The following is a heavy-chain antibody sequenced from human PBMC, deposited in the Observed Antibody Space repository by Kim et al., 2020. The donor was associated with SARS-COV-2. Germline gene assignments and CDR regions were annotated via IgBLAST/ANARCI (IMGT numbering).Heavy chain of an antibody. CDR1: GYTFTSYG. Sequence: ASVKVSCKASGYTFTSYGISWVRQAPGQGLEWMGWISAYNGNTNYAQKLQGRVTMTTDTSTSTVYMELRSLRSDDTAVYYCARGPQGEQWLVLSFWGQGTLVTVSS. CDR3: ARGPQGEQWLVLSF. D-gene: IGHD6-19*01. J-gene: IGHJ4*02. V-gene: IGHV1-18*01. CDR2: ISAYNGNT.